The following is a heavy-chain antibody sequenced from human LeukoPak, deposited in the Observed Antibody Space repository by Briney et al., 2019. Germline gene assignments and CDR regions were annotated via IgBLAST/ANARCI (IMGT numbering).Heavy chain of an antibody. CDR3: ARLSGPSGY. CDR1: GGSISTSAYY. Sequence: SETLSLTCIVSGGSISTSAYYWGWIRQPPGEGLQWIGSIYYSGNTYYNSSLKSRVTISVDTSTSQFSLRLSSVTAADTAVYYCARLSGPSGYWGQGTLVTVSS. V-gene: IGHV4-39*01. CDR2: IYYSGNT. D-gene: IGHD3-16*02. J-gene: IGHJ4*02.